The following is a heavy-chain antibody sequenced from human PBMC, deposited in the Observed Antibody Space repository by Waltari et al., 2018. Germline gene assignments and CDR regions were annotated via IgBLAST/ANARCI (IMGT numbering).Heavy chain of an antibody. V-gene: IGHV3-23*04. D-gene: IGHD6-13*01. CDR1: GCTFSNLP. J-gene: IGHJ4*02. Sequence: EVQLVDSGGGLVHPGGFLTPPWPPSGCTFSNLPMDWVRRAPGKGLGWVSAISGSGGSTYYADSVKGRFTISRDNSKNTLYLQMNSLRAEDTAVYYCAKPAGYSSSWYENWGQGTLVTVSS. CDR3: AKPAGYSSSWYEN. CDR2: ISGSGGST.